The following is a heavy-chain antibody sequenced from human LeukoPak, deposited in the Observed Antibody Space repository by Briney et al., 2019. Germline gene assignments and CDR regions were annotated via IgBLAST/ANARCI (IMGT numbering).Heavy chain of an antibody. J-gene: IGHJ5*02. Sequence: SGTLSLTCSVSGGPISSYCWSWIRQPPGKGLEWIGYIYYSGSTNYNPSLKSRVTISVDTSKNQFSLKLSSVTAADTAVYYCARDRTVRLGDGFDPWGQGTLVTVSS. V-gene: IGHV4-59*01. CDR1: GGPISSYC. D-gene: IGHD3-16*01. CDR3: ARDRTVRLGDGFDP. CDR2: IYYSGST.